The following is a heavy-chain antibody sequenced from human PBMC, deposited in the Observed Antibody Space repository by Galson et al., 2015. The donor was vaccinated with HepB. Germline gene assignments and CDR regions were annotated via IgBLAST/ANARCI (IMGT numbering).Heavy chain of an antibody. J-gene: IGHJ3*01. Sequence: SLRLSCAASGFTFSSYSMTWVRQAPGKGLEWVSAISGSGGNTFYADSVKGRFTISRDNSKNTLFLQMNSLRAEDTAVYYCTTSRGTAGWGQGTMVTVSS. D-gene: IGHD2-15*01. CDR1: GFTFSSYS. CDR2: ISGSGGNT. CDR3: TTSRGTAG. V-gene: IGHV3-23*01.